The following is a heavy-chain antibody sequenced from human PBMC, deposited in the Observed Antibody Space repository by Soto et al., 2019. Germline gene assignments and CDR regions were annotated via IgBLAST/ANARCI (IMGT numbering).Heavy chain of an antibody. V-gene: IGHV4-59*08. CDR1: AGSISSYY. CDR2: IYYSGST. CDR3: ARRYGSAFDI. Sequence: QVQLQESGPGLVKPSETLSLTCTVSAGSISSYYWSWIRQPPGKGLEWVGYIYYSGSTNYNPSLKSRVTISVDPSKNQFSLKLSSVTAADTAVYYCARRYGSAFDIWGQGTMVTVSS. J-gene: IGHJ3*02. D-gene: IGHD1-26*01.